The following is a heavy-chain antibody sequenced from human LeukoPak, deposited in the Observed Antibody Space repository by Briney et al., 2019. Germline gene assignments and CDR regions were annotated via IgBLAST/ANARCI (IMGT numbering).Heavy chain of an antibody. CDR3: ARASRAGGFDY. CDR2: INPSGGST. CDR1: GGTFSSYA. D-gene: IGHD6-13*01. Sequence: ASVKVSCKASGGTFSSYAISWVRQAPGQGLEWMGIINPSGGSTGYAQKFQGRVTMTRDTSTSAVYMELSSLRSEDTAVYYCARASRAGGFDYWGQGTLVTVSS. J-gene: IGHJ4*02. V-gene: IGHV1-46*01.